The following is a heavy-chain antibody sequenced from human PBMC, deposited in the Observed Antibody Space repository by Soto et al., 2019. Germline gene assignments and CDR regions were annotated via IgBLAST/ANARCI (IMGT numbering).Heavy chain of an antibody. CDR1: GYTFTGYY. D-gene: IGHD6-19*01. CDR2: INPNSGGT. CDR3: ASALGGVTVAGHYYYYMDV. Sequence: ASVKVSCKASGYTFTGYYMHWVRQAPGQGLEWMGWINPNSGGTNYAQKFQGWVTMTRDTSISPAYMELSRLRSDDTAVYYCASALGGVTVAGHYYYYMDVWGKGTTVTVSS. J-gene: IGHJ6*03. V-gene: IGHV1-2*04.